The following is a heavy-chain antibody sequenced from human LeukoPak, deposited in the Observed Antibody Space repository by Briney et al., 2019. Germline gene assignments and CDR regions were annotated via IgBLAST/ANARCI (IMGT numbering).Heavy chain of an antibody. CDR3: ACRCARIAVDGDTADY. CDR2: ISSSSRYT. CDR1: GFSFSSYS. D-gene: IGHD6-19*01. V-gene: IGHV3-21*01. Sequence: GGSLRLSCAVSGFSFSSYSMNWVRQAPGEGLEWVSSISSSSRYTYYADSVKGRVTISRANAKNSIYLQMDIRRAEDAAVYYYACRCARIAVDGDTADYWGQGTLVTVSS. J-gene: IGHJ4*02.